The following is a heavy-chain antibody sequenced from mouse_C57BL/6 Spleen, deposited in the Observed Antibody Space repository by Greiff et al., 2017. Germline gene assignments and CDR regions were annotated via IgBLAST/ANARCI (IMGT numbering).Heavy chain of an antibody. CDR1: GFTFSDYY. J-gene: IGHJ2*01. CDR3: ASGGGTAFDD. D-gene: IGHD4-1*01. CDR2: ISNGGGST. Sequence: EVKLVESGGGLVQPGGSLKLSCAASGFTFSDYYMYWVRQTPEKRLEWVAYISNGGGSTYYPDTVKGRFTISRDNAKNTLYLQMSRLKSEDTAMYYCASGGGTAFDDWGQGTTLTVSS. V-gene: IGHV5-12*01.